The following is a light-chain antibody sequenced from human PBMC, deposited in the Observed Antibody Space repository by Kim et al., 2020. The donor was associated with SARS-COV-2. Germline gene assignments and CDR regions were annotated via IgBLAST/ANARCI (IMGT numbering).Light chain of an antibody. CDR1: SGYSHYK. J-gene: IGLJ3*02. V-gene: IGLV9-49*01. CDR2: VGTGGIVG. CDR3: GADHGSGSNFVAV. Sequence: CTLSSGYSHYKVDWYQQRPGKGPRFVMRVGTGGIVGSKGDGIPDRFSVLGSGLNRYLTIKNIQEEDESDYHCGADHGSGSNFVAVFGGGTKLTVL.